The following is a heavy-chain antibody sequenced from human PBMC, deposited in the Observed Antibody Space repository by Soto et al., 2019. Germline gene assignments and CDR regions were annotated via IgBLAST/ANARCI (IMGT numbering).Heavy chain of an antibody. CDR1: GYSFTSYW. Sequence: EVQLVQSGAEVKKPGESLRISCKGSGYSFTSYWISWVRQMPGKGLEWMGRIDPSDSYTNYSPSFQGHVTISADKSISTAYLQWSSLKASDTAMYYCASYGSGENYYYYGMDVWGQGTTVTVSS. D-gene: IGHD3-10*01. V-gene: IGHV5-10-1*01. CDR3: ASYGSGENYYYYGMDV. CDR2: IDPSDSYT. J-gene: IGHJ6*02.